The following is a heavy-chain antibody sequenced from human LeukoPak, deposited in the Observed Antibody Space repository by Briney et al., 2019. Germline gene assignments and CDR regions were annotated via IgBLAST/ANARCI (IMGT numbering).Heavy chain of an antibody. D-gene: IGHD2-15*01. J-gene: IGHJ6*03. CDR1: GFTFSTFE. Sequence: GGSLRLSCAASGFTFSTFEFNWVRQTPGKGLEWISYISSTGSAIYYADSVKGRFTISRDNDKNSLYLQMNNLRAEDTAVYYCARVLRYCSGGNCYSGGLGYMDVWGKGTTVTISS. CDR3: ARVLRYCSGGNCYSGGLGYMDV. V-gene: IGHV3-48*03. CDR2: ISSTGSAI.